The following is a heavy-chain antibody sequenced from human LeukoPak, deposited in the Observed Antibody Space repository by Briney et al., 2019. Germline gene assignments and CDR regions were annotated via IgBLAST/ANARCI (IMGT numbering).Heavy chain of an antibody. D-gene: IGHD3-10*01. Sequence: GGSLRLSCAASGFTFSSYAMHWVRQAPGKGLEWVAVLSYDGTNQYYTDSVKGRFTVSRDTSKNTLYLQMNGLKTEDTAVYYCASGSATYYFDYWGQGTLVTVSS. CDR2: LSYDGTNQ. J-gene: IGHJ4*02. V-gene: IGHV3-30*10. CDR1: GFTFSSYA. CDR3: ASGSATYYFDY.